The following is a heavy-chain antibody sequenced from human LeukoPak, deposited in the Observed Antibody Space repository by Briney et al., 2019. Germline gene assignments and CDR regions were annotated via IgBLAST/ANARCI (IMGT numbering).Heavy chain of an antibody. CDR3: ARADWSGKPSGD. J-gene: IGHJ4*02. Sequence: GGSLRLSCAASGFTFNSYSMNWVRQAPGKGLEWVSSISSSSSYIYYADSVKGRFTISRDNAKNSLYLQMNSLRAEDTAVYYCARADWSGKPSGDWGQGTLVTVSS. D-gene: IGHD3-3*01. V-gene: IGHV3-21*01. CDR1: GFTFNSYS. CDR2: ISSSSSYI.